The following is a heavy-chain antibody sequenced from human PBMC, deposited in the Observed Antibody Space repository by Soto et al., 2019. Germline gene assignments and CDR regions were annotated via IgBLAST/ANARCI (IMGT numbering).Heavy chain of an antibody. CDR3: AKVRGQYSRSWPCHY. V-gene: IGHV3-23*01. CDR1: GFPFSSYA. D-gene: IGHD6-13*01. CDR2: ISGSGGST. Sequence: PGGSLRLSCTASGFPFSSYAMIWVRQATGKGLDWVSAISGSGGSTYYAASVKGRFTISRDNSKNTVYLQMTILRAEDKAVYYCAKVRGQYSRSWPCHYGGKGTLVTVSS. J-gene: IGHJ4*02.